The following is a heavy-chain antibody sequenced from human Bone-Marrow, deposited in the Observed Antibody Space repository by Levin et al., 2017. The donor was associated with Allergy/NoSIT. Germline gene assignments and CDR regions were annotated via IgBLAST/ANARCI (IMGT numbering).Heavy chain of an antibody. CDR3: AKEMGHDSTYYNLEY. D-gene: IGHD1-26*01. J-gene: IGHJ4*02. CDR2: SSHDDKKK. CDR1: GFSLSSYG. V-gene: IGHV3-30*18. Sequence: GESLKISCAASGFSLSSYGMHWVRQAPGKGLEWVAVSSHDDKKKYVADSVKGRFTVSRDNFKNTVYLQMDSLRVEDAAVYYCAKEMGHDSTYYNLEYWGQGTLVIVSS.